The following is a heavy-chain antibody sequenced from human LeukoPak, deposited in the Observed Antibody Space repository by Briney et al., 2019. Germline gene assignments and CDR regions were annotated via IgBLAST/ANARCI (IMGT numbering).Heavy chain of an antibody. D-gene: IGHD2-2*01. V-gene: IGHV1-24*01. CDR2: FDPEDGET. CDR3: ATPYCSSTSCYPNNYYYYGMDV. CDR1: GYTLTELS. Sequence: SVKVSCKVSGYTLTELSMHWVRQAPGKGLEWMGGFDPEDGETIYAQKFQGRVTMTEDTSTDTAYMELSSLRSEDTAVYYCATPYCSSTSCYPNNYYYYGMDVGGQGTTVTVSS. J-gene: IGHJ6*02.